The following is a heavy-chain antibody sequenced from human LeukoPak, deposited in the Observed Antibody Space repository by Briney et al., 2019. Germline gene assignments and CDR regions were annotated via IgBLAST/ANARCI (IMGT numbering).Heavy chain of an antibody. CDR1: GGSISSSSYY. CDR2: IYYSGST. V-gene: IGHV4-39*01. D-gene: IGHD6-13*01. Sequence: SETLSLTCTVSGGSISSSSYYWGWIRQPPGKGLEWIGSIYYSGSTYYNPSLKSRVTISVDTSKNQFSLKLSSVTAADTAVYYCARRYSSRPFDYWGQGTLVTVSS. J-gene: IGHJ4*02. CDR3: ARRYSSRPFDY.